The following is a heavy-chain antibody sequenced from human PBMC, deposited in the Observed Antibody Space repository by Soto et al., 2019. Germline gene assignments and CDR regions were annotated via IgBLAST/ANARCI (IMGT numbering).Heavy chain of an antibody. CDR3: ARAVYCGDDCYSYGMDV. CDR2: INPHSGST. Sequence: QVQVVQSGAEVKKPGASVTISCKTSGYSFTDYDLHWVRQAPGQGLEWVGWINPHSGSTNFAQKFLGRVSMTRDTSISTAYMELFSLTSADTAIYYCARAVYCGDDCYSYGMDVWGQGPTVTVSS. D-gene: IGHD2-21*02. V-gene: IGHV1-2*02. J-gene: IGHJ6*02. CDR1: GYSFTDYD.